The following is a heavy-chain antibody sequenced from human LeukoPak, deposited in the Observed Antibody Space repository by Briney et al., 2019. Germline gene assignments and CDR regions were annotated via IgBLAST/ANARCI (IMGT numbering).Heavy chain of an antibody. V-gene: IGHV4-61*01. CDR2: IYYSGST. CDR1: GGSISSGSYY. Sequence: PSETLSLTCTVSGGSISSGSYYWSWVRQPPGKGLEWIGYIYYSGSTNYNPSLKSRVTISVDTSKNQFSLKLSSVTAADTAVYYCARSSQLWFGFAFWGQGTLVTVSS. CDR3: ARSSQLWFGFAF. D-gene: IGHD5-18*01. J-gene: IGHJ4*02.